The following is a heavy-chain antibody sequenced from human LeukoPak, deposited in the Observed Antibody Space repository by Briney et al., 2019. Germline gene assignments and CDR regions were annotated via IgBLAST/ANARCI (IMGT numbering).Heavy chain of an antibody. Sequence: SETLSLTFTVSGGSISSSSYYWGWIRQPPGKGLEWIGSIYYSGSTYYNPSLKSRVTISVDTSKNQFSLKLSSVTAADTAVYYCARLDIVATIKIFGGGGYYFDYWGQGTLVTVSS. CDR3: ARLDIVATIKIFGGGGYYFDY. D-gene: IGHD5-12*01. V-gene: IGHV4-39*01. J-gene: IGHJ4*02. CDR2: IYYSGST. CDR1: GGSISSSSYY.